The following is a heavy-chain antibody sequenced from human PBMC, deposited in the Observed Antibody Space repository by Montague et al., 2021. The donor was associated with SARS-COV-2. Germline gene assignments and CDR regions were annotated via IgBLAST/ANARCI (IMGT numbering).Heavy chain of an antibody. CDR2: VHYSGRP. CDR1: GDSISSSSYN. D-gene: IGHD1-1*01. V-gene: IGHV4-39*01. CDR3: TRHVHMTWPEPSPGFDY. Sequence: SETLSLTCTVSGDSISSSSYNWGWIRQPPGKGLEWIGSVHYSGRPYYNPSVKSRVTIYVDRSKNQLSLKLSSVTAADTAVYYCTRHVHMTWPEPSPGFDYWGQGTLVTVSS. J-gene: IGHJ4*02.